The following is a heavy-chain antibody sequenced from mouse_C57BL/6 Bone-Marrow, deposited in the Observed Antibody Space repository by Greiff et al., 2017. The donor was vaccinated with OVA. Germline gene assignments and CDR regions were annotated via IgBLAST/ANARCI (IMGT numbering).Heavy chain of an antibody. CDR2: IYPGSGST. Sequence: VQLQQPGAELVKPGASVKMSCKASGYTFTSYWITWVKQRPGQGLEWIGDIYPGSGSTNYNEKFKSKATLTVDTSSRKAYMQLSSLTSEDSAVYYCARRRWLLPYAMDYWGQGTSVTVSS. V-gene: IGHV1-55*01. J-gene: IGHJ4*01. CDR1: GYTFTSYW. CDR3: ARRRWLLPYAMDY. D-gene: IGHD2-3*01.